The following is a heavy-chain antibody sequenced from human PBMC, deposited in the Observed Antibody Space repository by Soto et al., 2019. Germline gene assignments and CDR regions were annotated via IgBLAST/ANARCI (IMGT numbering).Heavy chain of an antibody. D-gene: IGHD1-26*01. CDR1: GFTFSSYW. Sequence: GGSLRLSCAASGFTFSSYWMHWVRQVPGKGLVWISRINNDGSTTYYADSVKGRFTISRDNANNTLYLQMNSLRAEDTAVYYCVRDRAFFDTTDYWGHGTLVTVSS. CDR2: INNDGSTT. J-gene: IGHJ4*01. V-gene: IGHV3-74*01. CDR3: VRDRAFFDTTDY.